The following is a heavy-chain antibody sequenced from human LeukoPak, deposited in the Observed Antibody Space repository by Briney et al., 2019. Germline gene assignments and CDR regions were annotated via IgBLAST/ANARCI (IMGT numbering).Heavy chain of an antibody. V-gene: IGHV3-7*01. CDR1: GFIFTDYW. Sequence: GGSLRLSCAASGFIFTDYWMNWVRQAPGKGLEWVAMIKYDGIDKKYLDSVKGRFTISRDNAKNSLYLEMNSLRAEDTAVYYCARWGPNSYGSWGYFDYWGQGTLVTVSS. CDR2: IKYDGIDK. CDR3: ARWGPNSYGSWGYFDY. D-gene: IGHD5-18*01. J-gene: IGHJ4*02.